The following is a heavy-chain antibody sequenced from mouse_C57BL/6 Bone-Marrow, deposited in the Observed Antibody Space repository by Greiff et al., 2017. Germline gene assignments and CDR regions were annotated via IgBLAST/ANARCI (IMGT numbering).Heavy chain of an antibody. CDR1: GFNIKDDY. CDR3: ATIGDLTTVGTFAY. J-gene: IGHJ3*01. V-gene: IGHV14-4*01. Sequence: EVKLQESGAELVRPGASVKLSCTASGFNIKDDYMHWVKQRPEQGLEWIGWIDPENGDTEYASKFQGKATITADTSSNTAYLQLSSLTSEDTAVYYCATIGDLTTVGTFAYWGQKGLGTVSA. CDR2: IDPENGDT. D-gene: IGHD1-1*01.